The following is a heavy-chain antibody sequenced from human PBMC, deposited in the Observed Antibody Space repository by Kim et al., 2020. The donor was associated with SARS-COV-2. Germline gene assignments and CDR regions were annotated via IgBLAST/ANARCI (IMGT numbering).Heavy chain of an antibody. CDR1: GYTFTGYY. Sequence: ASVKVSCKASGYTFTGYYMHWVRQAPGQGLEWMGRINPNSGGTNYAQKFQGRVTMTRDTSISTAYMELSRLRSDDTAVYYCARDLPYGDYRFDYWGQGTLVTVSS. CDR2: INPNSGGT. D-gene: IGHD4-17*01. CDR3: ARDLPYGDYRFDY. V-gene: IGHV1-2*06. J-gene: IGHJ4*02.